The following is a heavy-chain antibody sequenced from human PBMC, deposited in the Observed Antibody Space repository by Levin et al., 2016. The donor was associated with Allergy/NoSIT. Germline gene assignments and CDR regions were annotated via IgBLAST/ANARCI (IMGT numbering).Heavy chain of an antibody. V-gene: IGHV3-11*04. J-gene: IGHJ6*02. Sequence: WIRQPPGKGLEWISYISSGGRKIYYADSVKGRFTISRDNAENSLYLQMNSLRADDTAVYYCAREAKEGPRITIFGVVINYYGMDVWGQGTTVTVSS. D-gene: IGHD3-3*01. CDR3: AREAKEGPRITIFGVVINYYGMDV. CDR2: ISSGGRKI.